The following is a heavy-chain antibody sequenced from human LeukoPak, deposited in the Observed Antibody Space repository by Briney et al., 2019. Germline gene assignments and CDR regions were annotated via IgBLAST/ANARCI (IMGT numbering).Heavy chain of an antibody. CDR2: INPGDSDT. Sequence: GEALKISCKGSGCTFSNYWIGWVRLMPGEGLEWMGIINPGDSDTRYSPSFQGQVTISADKSISTAYLQWSSLKASDTAMYYCARRGAGGGYDAFDIWGQGTMVTVSS. J-gene: IGHJ3*02. CDR3: ARRGAGGGYDAFDI. CDR1: GCTFSNYW. V-gene: IGHV5-51*01. D-gene: IGHD3-22*01.